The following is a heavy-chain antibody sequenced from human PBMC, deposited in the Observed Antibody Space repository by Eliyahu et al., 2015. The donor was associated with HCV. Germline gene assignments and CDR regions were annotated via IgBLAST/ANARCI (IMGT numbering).Heavy chain of an antibody. CDR1: GFTFSSYS. J-gene: IGHJ6*02. D-gene: IGHD3-3*01. CDR3: ARERGERITIFGVVQAPYGMDV. V-gene: IGHV3-48*02. Sequence: EVQLVESGGGLVQPGGSLRLSCAASGFTFSSYSMNWVRQAPGKGLEWVSYISSSSSTXYYADSXKGRFTISRDNAKNSLXLQMNSLRDEDTAVYYCARERGERITIFGVVQAPYGMDVWGQGTTVTVSS. CDR2: ISSSSSTX.